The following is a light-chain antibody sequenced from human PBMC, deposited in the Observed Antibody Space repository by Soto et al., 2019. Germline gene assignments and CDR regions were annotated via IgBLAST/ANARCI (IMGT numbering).Light chain of an antibody. J-gene: IGKJ1*01. V-gene: IGKV3-20*01. CDR1: QSVDSSF. Sequence: EIVLTQSPGFLSLSPGERATLSCRASQSVDSSFFPWYQQKPGQAPRLLIYGASKRATGIPDRFSGSGSGTDFSLTISRLEPEDFAVYYCQQYVSSVTFGQGTKVEIK. CDR3: QQYVSSVT. CDR2: GAS.